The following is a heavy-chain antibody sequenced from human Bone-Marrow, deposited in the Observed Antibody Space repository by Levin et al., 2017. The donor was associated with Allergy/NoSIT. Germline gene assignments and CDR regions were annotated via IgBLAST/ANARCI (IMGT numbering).Heavy chain of an antibody. V-gene: IGHV3-49*04. J-gene: IGHJ6*02. Sequence: GESLKISCTASGFTFRDYTMNWVRQAPGRGLEWVGFIKSKAFGGTTEFAASVKGRFTISRDDSKNIAYLQMNSLKTEDTAVYYCTRADYQLVFLSYHLFGMDVWGRGTTVTVSS. CDR2: IKSKAFGGTT. CDR3: TRADYQLVFLSYHLFGMDV. CDR1: GFTFRDYT. D-gene: IGHD1-1*01.